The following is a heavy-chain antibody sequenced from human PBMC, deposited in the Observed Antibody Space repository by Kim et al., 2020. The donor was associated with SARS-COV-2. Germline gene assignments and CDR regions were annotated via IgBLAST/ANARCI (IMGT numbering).Heavy chain of an antibody. V-gene: IGHV6-1*01. CDR2: TYYRSKWYN. D-gene: IGHD2-2*01. CDR3: ARGLEGYCSSTSCYYYYGMDV. Sequence: SQTLSLTCAISGDSVSSNSAAWNWIRQSPSRGLEWLGRTYYRSKWYNDYAVSVKSRITINPDTSKNQFSLQLNSVTPEDTAVYYCARGLEGYCSSTSCYYYYGMDVWGQGTTVTVSS. J-gene: IGHJ6*02. CDR1: GDSVSSNSAA.